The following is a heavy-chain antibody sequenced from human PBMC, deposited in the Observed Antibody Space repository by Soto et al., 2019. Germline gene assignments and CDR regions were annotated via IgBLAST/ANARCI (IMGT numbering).Heavy chain of an antibody. CDR1: GGSVSSSSYY. J-gene: IGHJ5*02. V-gene: IGHV4-39*01. Sequence: SETLSLTCTVSGGSVSSSSYYWGWILQPPGKGLEWIGSIYYSGSTYYNPSLKSRVTISVDTSKNQFSLKLSSVTAADTAVYYCARPNQDYGDYPYNWFDPWGQGTLVTVSS. CDR2: IYYSGST. D-gene: IGHD4-17*01. CDR3: ARPNQDYGDYPYNWFDP.